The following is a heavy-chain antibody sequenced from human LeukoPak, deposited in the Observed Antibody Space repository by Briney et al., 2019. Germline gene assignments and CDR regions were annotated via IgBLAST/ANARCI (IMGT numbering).Heavy chain of an antibody. CDR3: ARHPIYYYDSSGRTGYYYGMDV. V-gene: IGHV5-51*01. CDR2: IYPGDSDT. D-gene: IGHD3-22*01. CDR1: GYSFTSYW. J-gene: IGHJ6*02. Sequence: GGSLKISCKGSGYSFTSYWIGWVRQMPGKGLEWMGIIYPGDSDTRYSPSFQGQVTISADKSISTAYLQWSSLKASDTAMHYCARHPIYYYDSSGRTGYYYGMDVWGQGTTVTVSS.